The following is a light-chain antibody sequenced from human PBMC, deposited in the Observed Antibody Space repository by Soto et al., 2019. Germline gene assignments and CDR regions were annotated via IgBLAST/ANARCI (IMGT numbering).Light chain of an antibody. Sequence: QSALTQPASVSGSPGQSITISCTGTSGDVGGFNYVSWYQQFPGKAPKLIIYEVSDRPSGVSDRFSGSKSGNTASLTISGLQAEDEADYYCSSYAISIYLGVIFGGGTKVTVL. CDR2: EVS. CDR3: SSYAISIYLGVI. CDR1: SGDVGGFNY. J-gene: IGLJ2*01. V-gene: IGLV2-14*01.